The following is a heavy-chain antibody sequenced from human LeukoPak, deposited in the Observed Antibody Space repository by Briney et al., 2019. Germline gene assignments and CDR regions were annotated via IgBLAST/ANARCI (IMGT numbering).Heavy chain of an antibody. V-gene: IGHV3-30*14. CDR2: ISYDGSNK. Sequence: GGSLRLSCAASGFTFSSYAMHWVRQAPGKGLEWVAVISYDGSNKYYADSVKGRFTISRDNSKNTLYLQMNSLRAEDTAVYYCARAPIEVYGMDVWGQGTTVTVSS. CDR1: GFTFSSYA. J-gene: IGHJ6*02. CDR3: ARAPIEVYGMDV.